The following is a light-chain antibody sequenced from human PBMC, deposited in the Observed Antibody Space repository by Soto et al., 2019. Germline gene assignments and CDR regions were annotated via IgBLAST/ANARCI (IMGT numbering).Light chain of an antibody. CDR1: QSVNSW. Sequence: DIQMTQSPSTLSAYVGARVTFTCRASQSVNSWLAWYQQKPGRAPKLLIYSVSNLDSGVPSRFSGSGSGTEFTLTISSLQPDDFATYYCQQFSSYSRTFGQGTKVEMK. V-gene: IGKV1-5*01. CDR2: SVS. CDR3: QQFSSYSRT. J-gene: IGKJ1*01.